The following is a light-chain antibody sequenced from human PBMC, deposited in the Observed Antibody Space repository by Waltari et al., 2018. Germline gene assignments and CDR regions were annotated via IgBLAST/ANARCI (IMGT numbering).Light chain of an antibody. Sequence: SGSPGQSITISSTGTISDVGGYNSVSWYQQHPAKAPTLMISDVSNRPSGFSNRFSGSKSGNTASLTISGLQAEDEAEYYCSSYTSSSTLVVFGGGTRLTVL. V-gene: IGLV2-14*03. CDR3: SSYTSSSTLVV. CDR1: ISDVGGYNS. CDR2: DVS. J-gene: IGLJ2*01.